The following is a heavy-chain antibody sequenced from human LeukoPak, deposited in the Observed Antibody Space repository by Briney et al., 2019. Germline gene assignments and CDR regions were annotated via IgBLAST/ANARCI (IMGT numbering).Heavy chain of an antibody. J-gene: IGHJ4*02. CDR1: GFTFSNYW. CDR2: ISGSGGST. Sequence: SGGSLRLSCAASGFTFSNYWMNWVRQAPGKGLEWVPAISGSGGSTYYADSVKGRFTISRDNSKNTLYLQMNSLRAEDTAVYYCAKDTVVDYWGQGTLVTVSS. V-gene: IGHV3-23*01. CDR3: AKDTVVDY.